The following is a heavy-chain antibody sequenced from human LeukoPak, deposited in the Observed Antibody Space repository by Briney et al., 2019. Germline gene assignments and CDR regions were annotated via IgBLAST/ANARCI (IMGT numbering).Heavy chain of an antibody. CDR2: SYRRDTT. CDR1: GFSVFSNY. D-gene: IGHD5-24*01. V-gene: IGHV3-66*03. Sequence: GGSLRLSCAASGFSVFSNYMTWVRQAPGKGLEWVAVSYRRDTTFYADAVKGRFIISRDSAKNSLYLQMNSLRAEDTAVYYCAKDRGDGYNWENYSGFDYWGQGTLVTVSS. CDR3: AKDRGDGYNWENYSGFDY. J-gene: IGHJ4*02.